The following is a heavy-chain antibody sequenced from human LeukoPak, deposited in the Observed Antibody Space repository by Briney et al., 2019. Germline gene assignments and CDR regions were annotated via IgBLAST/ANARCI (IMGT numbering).Heavy chain of an antibody. J-gene: IGHJ3*02. CDR3: AGESYYDSSGYSHDAFDI. CDR1: GGSISSSSYY. CDR2: IYYSGNT. Sequence: SETLSLTCTVSGGSISSSSYYWAWIRQPPGKGLEWIGSIYYSGNTYYKSSLKSRVTIAVDTSKNQFSLKLNSVTAAGTAVYYCAGESYYDSSGYSHDAFDIWGQGTMVTVSS. V-gene: IGHV4-39*07. D-gene: IGHD3-22*01.